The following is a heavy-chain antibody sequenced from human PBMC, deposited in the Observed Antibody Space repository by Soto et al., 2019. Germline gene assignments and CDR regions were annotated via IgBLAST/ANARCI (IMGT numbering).Heavy chain of an antibody. CDR3: ARDFGYSSSLNWFDP. D-gene: IGHD6-13*01. V-gene: IGHV3-48*03. CDR2: ISSSGSTI. Sequence: GGSLRLSCAASGFTFSSYEMNWVRQAPGKGLEWVSYISSSGSTIYYADSVKGRFTISRDNAKNSLYLQMNSLRAEDTAVYYCARDFGYSSSLNWFDPWGQATPVTVS. CDR1: GFTFSSYE. J-gene: IGHJ5*02.